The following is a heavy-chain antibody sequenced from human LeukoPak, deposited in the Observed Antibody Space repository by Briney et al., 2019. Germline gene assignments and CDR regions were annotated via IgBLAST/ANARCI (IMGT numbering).Heavy chain of an antibody. V-gene: IGHV3-9*01. J-gene: IGHJ6*02. D-gene: IGHD4-17*01. CDR1: GFTFDDYA. Sequence: PGVSLRLSCAASGFTFDDYAMLWVRQAPGKGLGGVSDISWNSGSIGYADSVKGRFTISRDNAKNSLYLQMNSLRAEDTALYYCAKDQLRGSPHYYGMDVWGQGTTVTVSS. CDR3: AKDQLRGSPHYYGMDV. CDR2: ISWNSGSI.